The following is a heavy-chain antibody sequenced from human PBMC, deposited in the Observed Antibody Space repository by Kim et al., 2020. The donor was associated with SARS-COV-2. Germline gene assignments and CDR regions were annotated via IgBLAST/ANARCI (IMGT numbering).Heavy chain of an antibody. J-gene: IGHJ4*02. CDR1: GFTFSNAW. CDR3: TATSYKAAAGRG. D-gene: IGHD6-13*01. V-gene: IGHV3-15*01. CDR2: IKSKTDGGTT. Sequence: GGSLRLSCAASGFTFSNAWMSWVRQAPGKGLEWVGRIKSKTDGGTTDYAAPVKGRFTISRDDSKNTLYLQMNSLKTEDTAVYYCTATSYKAAAGRGWGQGTLVTVSS.